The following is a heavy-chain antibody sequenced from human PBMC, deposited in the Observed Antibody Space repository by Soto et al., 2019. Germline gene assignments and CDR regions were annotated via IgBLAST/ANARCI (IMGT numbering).Heavy chain of an antibody. CDR2: IDPSDSYT. CDR3: ARGRVAVAPLDY. Sequence: GESLKISCKGSGYNFTSYGIDWVRQMPEKGLEWMGRIDPSDSYTNYSPSFQGHVTISADKTISTAYLQWSSLKASDTAMYYCARGRVAVAPLDYWGQGTLVTVSS. D-gene: IGHD6-19*01. CDR1: GYNFTSYG. J-gene: IGHJ4*02. V-gene: IGHV5-10-1*01.